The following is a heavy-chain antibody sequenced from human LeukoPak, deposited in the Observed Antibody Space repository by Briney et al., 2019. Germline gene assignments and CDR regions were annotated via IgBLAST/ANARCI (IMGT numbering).Heavy chain of an antibody. J-gene: IGHJ5*02. D-gene: IGHD2-8*01. CDR2: INPNSGDT. CDR3: ARPNGAYYNWFDP. V-gene: IGHV1-2*02. Sequence: GASVMVSCKASGYTFTDYYIHWVRQAPVQGLEWMGWINPNSGDTNYAQNFQDRVTLTRDTSISTAYMELTNLRSDDTAVYYCARPNGAYYNWFDPWGQGTLVTVSS. CDR1: GYTFTDYY.